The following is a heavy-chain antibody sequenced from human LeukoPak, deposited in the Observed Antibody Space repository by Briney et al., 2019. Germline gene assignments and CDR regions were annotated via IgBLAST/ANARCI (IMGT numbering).Heavy chain of an antibody. D-gene: IGHD2-8*02. CDR3: AREEGKSTGSSLSY. V-gene: IGHV3-30*02. CDR2: IRYDGNFK. J-gene: IGHJ4*02. Sequence: GGSLRLSCAASEFTFSNYAMHWVRQAPGKGLEWVAFIRYDGNFKYYADSVKGRFTISRDNSKNTLYLQMSSLRGEDTAVYYCAREEGKSTGSSLSYWGQGTLVTVSS. CDR1: EFTFSNYA.